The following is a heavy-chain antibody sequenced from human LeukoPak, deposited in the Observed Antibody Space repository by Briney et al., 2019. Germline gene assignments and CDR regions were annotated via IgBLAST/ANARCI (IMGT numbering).Heavy chain of an antibody. Sequence: SETLSLTCTVSGGSISSSSYYWGWIRQPPGKGLEWIGSIYYSGSTYYNPSLKSRVTISVDTSKNQFSLKLTSVTAADTAVYYCARLIAAVTGWFDPWGQGTLVTVSS. J-gene: IGHJ5*02. CDR2: IYYSGST. V-gene: IGHV4-39*01. CDR1: GGSISSSSYY. CDR3: ARLIAAVTGWFDP. D-gene: IGHD6-13*01.